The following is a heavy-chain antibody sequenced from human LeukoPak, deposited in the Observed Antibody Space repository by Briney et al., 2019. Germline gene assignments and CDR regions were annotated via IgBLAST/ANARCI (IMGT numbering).Heavy chain of an antibody. V-gene: IGHV3-23*01. CDR1: GFSFSSYA. Sequence: GGSLRLSCAASGFSFSSYAMSWVRQAPGKGLEWVSAISGSGGSTYYADSVKGRFTISRDNSKNTLYLQMNSLRAEDTAVYYCAKAGQIGTTGHYYYYYGMDVWGQGTTVTVSS. CDR2: ISGSGGST. D-gene: IGHD4-4*01. J-gene: IGHJ6*02. CDR3: AKAGQIGTTGHYYYYYGMDV.